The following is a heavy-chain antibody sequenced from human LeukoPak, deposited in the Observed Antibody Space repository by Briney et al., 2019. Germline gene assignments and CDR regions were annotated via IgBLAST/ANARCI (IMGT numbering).Heavy chain of an antibody. V-gene: IGHV1-69*13. CDR2: IIPIFGTA. J-gene: IGHJ5*02. CDR1: GGTFSSYA. CDR3: AREWVAHDFWSGHNWFDP. D-gene: IGHD3-3*01. Sequence: SVKVSCKASGGTFSSYAISWVRQAPGQGLEWMGGIIPIFGTANYAQKFQGRVTITADESTSTAYMELSSLRSEDTAVYYCAREWVAHDFWSGHNWFDPWGQGTLVTVSS.